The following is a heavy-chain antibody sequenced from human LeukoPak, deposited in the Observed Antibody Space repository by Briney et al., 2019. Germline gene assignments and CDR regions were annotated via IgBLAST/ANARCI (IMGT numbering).Heavy chain of an antibody. CDR1: GYTFTSYG. D-gene: IGHD3-22*01. CDR3: ARGLPLITMIVNFDY. Sequence: ASVKVSCKASGYTFTSYGISWVRQAPGQGLEWMGWISAYNGNTNYAQKLQGRVTMTTDTSTSTAYMELRSLRSDDTAVYYCARGLPLITMIVNFDYWGQGTLVTVSS. J-gene: IGHJ4*02. CDR2: ISAYNGNT. V-gene: IGHV1-18*01.